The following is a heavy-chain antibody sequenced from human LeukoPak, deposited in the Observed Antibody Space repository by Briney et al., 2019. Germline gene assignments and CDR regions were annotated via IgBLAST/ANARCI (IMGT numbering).Heavy chain of an antibody. CDR3: AKASPYFDSSGAPGFLGAFDI. Sequence: GGSLRLSCAASGFTFSSYAMSWVRQAPGKGLEWVSAISGSGSTTYYADSVKGRFTISRDNSKNALFLQMNSPRAEDTAVYYCAKASPYFDSSGAPGFLGAFDIWGQGTLVTVSS. D-gene: IGHD3-22*01. V-gene: IGHV3-23*01. CDR1: GFTFSSYA. CDR2: ISGSGSTT. J-gene: IGHJ3*02.